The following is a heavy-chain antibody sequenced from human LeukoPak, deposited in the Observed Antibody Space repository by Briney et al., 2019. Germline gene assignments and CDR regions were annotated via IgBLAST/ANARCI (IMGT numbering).Heavy chain of an antibody. D-gene: IGHD1-14*01. CDR3: ARSNQADDY. CDR2: INPGGSSI. V-gene: IGHV3-74*01. CDR1: GFTFSSYW. J-gene: IGHJ4*02. Sequence: PGGSLRLSCAASGFTFSSYWMHWVRQVPGKGLVWVARINPGGSSITYADSVKGRFTISRDNAKKRLYLQMDSLRAEDTGVYYCARSNQADDYWGQGTLVTVSS.